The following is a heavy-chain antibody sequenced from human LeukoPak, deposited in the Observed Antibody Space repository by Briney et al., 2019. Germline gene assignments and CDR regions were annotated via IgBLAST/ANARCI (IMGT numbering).Heavy chain of an antibody. CDR1: GFTFSSYG. CDR2: ISYDGSNK. D-gene: IGHD3-10*01. V-gene: IGHV3-30*18. CDR3: AKDSPKYGSVDY. J-gene: IGHJ4*02. Sequence: GRSLKLSCAASGFTFSSYGMHWVRQAPGKGLEWVAVISYDGSNKYYADSVKGRFTISRDNSKNTLYLQMNSLRAEDTAVYYCAKDSPKYGSVDYWGQGTLVTVSS.